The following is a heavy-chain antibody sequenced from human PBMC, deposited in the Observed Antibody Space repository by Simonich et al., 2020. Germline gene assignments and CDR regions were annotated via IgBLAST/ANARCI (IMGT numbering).Heavy chain of an antibody. D-gene: IGHD6-6*01. CDR1: GFTFSSYA. Sequence: GGGVVRPGRSLRLSCAASGFTFSSYAWHWVRQAPGKGLEGVAVIYFHGSNKYNADSVKGRFTLSRGNSKNTLYLQINSLRAEDTAVYYCARDLGSSYYFDYWGQGTLVTVSS. CDR2: IYFHGSNK. J-gene: IGHJ4*02. V-gene: IGHV3-30*07. CDR3: ARDLGSSYYFDY.